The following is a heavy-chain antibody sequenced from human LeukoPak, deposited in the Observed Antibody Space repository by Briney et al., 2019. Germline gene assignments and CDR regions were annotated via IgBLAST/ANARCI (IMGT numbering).Heavy chain of an antibody. Sequence: PSETLSLTCAVYGGSFSGYYWSWIRQPPGKGLEWIGEINHSGSTNYNLSLKSRVTISVDTSKNQFSLKLSSVTAADTAVYYCARGYDILTGYTRSFDYWGQGTLVTVSS. J-gene: IGHJ4*02. CDR2: INHSGST. CDR1: GGSFSGYY. V-gene: IGHV4-34*01. D-gene: IGHD3-9*01. CDR3: ARGYDILTGYTRSFDY.